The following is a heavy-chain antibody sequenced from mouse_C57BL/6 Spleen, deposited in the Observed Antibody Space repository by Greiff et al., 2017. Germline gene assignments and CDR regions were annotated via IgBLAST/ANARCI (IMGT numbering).Heavy chain of an antibody. Sequence: QVHVKQSGAELVKPGASVKMSCKASGYTFTTYPIEWMKQNHGKSLEWIGNFHPYNDDTKYNEKFKGKATLTVEKSSSTVYLELSRLTSDDSAVYYCARGAYYSNYVFAYWGQGTLVTVSA. CDR2: FHPYNDDT. V-gene: IGHV1-47*01. J-gene: IGHJ3*01. CDR3: ARGAYYSNYVFAY. D-gene: IGHD2-5*01. CDR1: GYTFTTYP.